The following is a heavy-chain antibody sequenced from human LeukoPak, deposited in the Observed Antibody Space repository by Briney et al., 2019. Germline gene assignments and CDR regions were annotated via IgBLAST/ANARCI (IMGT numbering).Heavy chain of an antibody. J-gene: IGHJ5*02. CDR2: FYYTGLT. CDR1: GGSISGYY. D-gene: IGHD7-27*01. Sequence: SESLSLTCTVSGGSISGYYWSWIRQTPGGRLEWIGYFYYTGLTRSNPSLKSRVTISGDTFKNQFSLSLTSLTAADTAIYYCVKDAVHPGEEYFNPWGRGILVTVSS. V-gene: IGHV4-59*01. CDR3: VKDAVHPGEEYFNP.